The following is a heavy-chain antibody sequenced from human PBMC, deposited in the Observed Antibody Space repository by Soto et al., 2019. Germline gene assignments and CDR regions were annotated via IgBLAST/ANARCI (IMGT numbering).Heavy chain of an antibody. CDR1: GYTFTSYY. D-gene: IGHD4-17*01. CDR2: INPSGGST. J-gene: IGHJ4*02. CDR3: ARDPLRVSPKYYFDY. V-gene: IGHV1-46*01. Sequence: GASVKVSCKVSGYTFTSYYMHWVRQAPGQGLEWMGIINPSGGSTSYAQKFQGRVTMTRDTSTSTVYMELSSLRSEDTAVYYCARDPLRVSPKYYFDYWGQGTLVTVSS.